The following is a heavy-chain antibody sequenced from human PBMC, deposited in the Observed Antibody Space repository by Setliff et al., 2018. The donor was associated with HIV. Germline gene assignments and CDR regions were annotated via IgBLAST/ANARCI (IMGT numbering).Heavy chain of an antibody. CDR3: ARVHAKPKRTLALVVRGSRIDP. CDR2: INHSGST. J-gene: IGHJ5*02. V-gene: IGHV4-34*01. CDR1: GGSFSGYY. Sequence: SETLSLTCAVYGGSFSGYYWSWIRQPPGKGLEWIGEINHSGSTNYNPSLKSRVTISVDTSKNQFSLKLSSVTAADTAVYYCARVHAKPKRTLALVVRGSRIDPWGQGTPVTVSS. D-gene: IGHD6-6*01.